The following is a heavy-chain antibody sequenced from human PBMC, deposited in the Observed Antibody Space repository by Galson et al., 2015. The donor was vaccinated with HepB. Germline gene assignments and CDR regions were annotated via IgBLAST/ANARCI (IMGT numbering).Heavy chain of an antibody. Sequence: SLRLSCAASGFTLSSYWMHWVCQAPGKGLVWVSRLHSDGTGTTYGDSVKGRFAISRDNAKATLYLQMNSLRAEDTAVYYCARGGKDYSLDHWGQGTLVTVSS. CDR1: GFTLSSYW. J-gene: IGHJ4*02. V-gene: IGHV3-74*01. CDR3: ARGGKDYSLDH. D-gene: IGHD5-12*01. CDR2: LHSDGTGT.